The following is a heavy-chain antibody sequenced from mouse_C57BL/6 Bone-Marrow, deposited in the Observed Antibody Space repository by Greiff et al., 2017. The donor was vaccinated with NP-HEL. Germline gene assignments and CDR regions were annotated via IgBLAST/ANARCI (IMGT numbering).Heavy chain of an antibody. J-gene: IGHJ2*01. CDR1: GFTFSNYW. CDR3: TGRDSSGYGY. CDR2: IRLKSDNYAT. V-gene: IGHV6-3*01. Sequence: EVKVEESGGGLVQPGGSMKLSCVASGFTFSNYWMNWVRQSPEKGLEWVAQIRLKSDNYATHYAESVKGRFTISRDDSKSSVYLQMNNLRAEDTGIYYCTGRDSSGYGYWGQGTTLTVSS. D-gene: IGHD3-2*02.